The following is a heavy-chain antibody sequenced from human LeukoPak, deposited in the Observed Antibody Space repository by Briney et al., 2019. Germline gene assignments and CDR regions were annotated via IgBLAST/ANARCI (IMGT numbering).Heavy chain of an antibody. D-gene: IGHD6-6*01. CDR1: GGSISSYY. V-gene: IGHV4-59*01. J-gene: IGHJ6*02. Sequence: SSETLSLTCTVSGGSISSYYWSWIRQPPWKGLQWIGYIYYSGSTNYNPSLESRVTISVDTSKNQFSLKLSSVTAADTAVYYCARGGSSFPNYYYYYGMDVWGQGTTVTVSS. CDR2: IYYSGST. CDR3: ARGGSSFPNYYYYYGMDV.